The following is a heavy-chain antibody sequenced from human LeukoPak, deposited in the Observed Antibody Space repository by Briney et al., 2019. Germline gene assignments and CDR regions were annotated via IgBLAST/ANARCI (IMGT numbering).Heavy chain of an antibody. V-gene: IGHV4-31*03. CDR3: ARRAPFSSGNDY. Sequence: SQTLSLTCTVSGGSISSGGYYWSWIRQHPGKGLEWIGYIYYSGSTYYNPSLKSRVTISVDTSKNQFSLKLSSVTAADTAVYYCARRAPFSSGNDYWGQGTLVTVSS. D-gene: IGHD3-10*01. CDR2: IYYSGST. CDR1: GGSISSGGYY. J-gene: IGHJ4*02.